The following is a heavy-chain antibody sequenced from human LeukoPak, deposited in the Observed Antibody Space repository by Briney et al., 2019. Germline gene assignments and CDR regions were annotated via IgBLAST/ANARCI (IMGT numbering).Heavy chain of an antibody. J-gene: IGHJ4*02. D-gene: IGHD6-13*01. Sequence: GGSLRLSCAASGFTFSNAWMSWVRQAPGKGLEWVGRIKSKTDGGTTDYAAPVKGRFTISRDDSKNTLYLQMNSLKTEDTAVYYYTTDPQQLAFYHFDYWGQGTLVTVYS. CDR2: IKSKTDGGTT. CDR3: TTDPQQLAFYHFDY. V-gene: IGHV3-15*01. CDR1: GFTFSNAW.